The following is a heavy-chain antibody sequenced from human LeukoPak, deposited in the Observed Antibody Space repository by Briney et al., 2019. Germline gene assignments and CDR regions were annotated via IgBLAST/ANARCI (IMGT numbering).Heavy chain of an antibody. J-gene: IGHJ4*02. V-gene: IGHV4-39*07. CDR1: GGSISSSSYY. Sequence: SETLSLTCTVSGGSISSSSYYWGWIRQPPGKGLEWIGSIYYSGSTYYNPSLKSRVTISVDTSKNQFSLRLSSVTAADTAVYYCARGRDTVTPFDYWGQGTLVTVSS. CDR2: IYYSGST. D-gene: IGHD4-17*01. CDR3: ARGRDTVTPFDY.